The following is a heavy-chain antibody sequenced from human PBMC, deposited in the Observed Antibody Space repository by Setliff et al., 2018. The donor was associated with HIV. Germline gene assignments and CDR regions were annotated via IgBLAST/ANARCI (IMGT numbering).Heavy chain of an antibody. J-gene: IGHJ4*02. Sequence: PSETLSLTCTVSSGSISSSTYYWGWIRQPPGKGLEWIGSIYYSGSTYYNPSLKSRVTISVDTSKNQFSLNLSSVTAADTAVYYCARLKSGSLGGYVDYWGQGTLVT. CDR2: IYYSGST. CDR3: ARLKSGSLGGYVDY. V-gene: IGHV4-39*07. CDR1: SGSISSSTYY. D-gene: IGHD3-10*01.